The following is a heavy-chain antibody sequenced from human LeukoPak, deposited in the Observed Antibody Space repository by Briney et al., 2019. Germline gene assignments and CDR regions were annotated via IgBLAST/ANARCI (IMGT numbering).Heavy chain of an antibody. J-gene: IGHJ4*02. D-gene: IGHD5-24*01. CDR2: INYSGTT. V-gene: IGHV4-39*01. CDR3: ARLRDGRWLLEY. CDR1: GVSISSSGYY. Sequence: PSETLSLTCTASGVSISSSGYYWGWIRQPPGKGLEWIASINYSGTTYYNPSLKSRVTISEDRSKNQFSLKLSSVTAADTAVYYCARLRDGRWLLEYWGQGTLVTVSS.